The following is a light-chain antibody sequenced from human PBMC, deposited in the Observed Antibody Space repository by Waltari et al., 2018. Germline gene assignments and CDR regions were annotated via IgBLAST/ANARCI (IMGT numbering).Light chain of an antibody. CDR1: QSLLHSNGYNS. CDR3: MQALQTPLT. Sequence: DIVMTQSPLSLPVTPGEPASISCRSSQSLLHSNGYNSLDWYLQKPGQSPQLLIYLGCNRASGVPDRFSGSGSGTDFTLKISRVEAEDVGVYYCMQALQTPLTFGGGTKVEIK. J-gene: IGKJ4*01. CDR2: LGC. V-gene: IGKV2-28*01.